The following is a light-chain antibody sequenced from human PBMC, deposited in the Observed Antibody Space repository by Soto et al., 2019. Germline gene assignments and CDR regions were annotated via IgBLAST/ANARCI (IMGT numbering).Light chain of an antibody. Sequence: DIQMTQSPSTLSASVGDRVTITCRASQSISRSLAWYQQKPGKAPNLLIFDASSLEGGVPSRFSGSGFGTEFTLTITNLQPADFATYYCQQYSDFLISFGHGTTVDFK. CDR3: QQYSDFLIS. CDR2: DAS. J-gene: IGKJ3*01. CDR1: QSISRS. V-gene: IGKV1-5*01.